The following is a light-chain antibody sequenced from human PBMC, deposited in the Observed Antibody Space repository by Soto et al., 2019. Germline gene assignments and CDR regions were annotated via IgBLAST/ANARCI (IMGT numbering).Light chain of an antibody. CDR3: QHRNDWPLT. Sequence: EIVLTQSPTTLSLSPGERATLSCRASQNVYNWLAWYQQKPGQAPRLLIYNAFIRATGIPARFSGSGSGTDFTLTISSLEPEDSAVYYCQHRNDWPLTFGGGTKVEIK. V-gene: IGKV3-11*01. CDR2: NAF. CDR1: QNVYNW. J-gene: IGKJ4*01.